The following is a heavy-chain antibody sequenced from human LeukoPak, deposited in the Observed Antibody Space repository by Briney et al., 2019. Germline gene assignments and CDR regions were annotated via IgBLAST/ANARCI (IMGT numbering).Heavy chain of an antibody. D-gene: IGHD2-15*01. CDR1: GFTFSNAW. Sequence: GGSLRLSCAASGFTFSNAWMTWVRQAPGKGLEWVGHIKSKNEGGTTNYAAPVKGRFIISRDDSKDTLYLQMNSLKTDDTAVYYCTTHPIADPSDWGQGTLVTVSS. J-gene: IGHJ4*02. CDR2: IKSKNEGGTT. V-gene: IGHV3-15*01. CDR3: TTHPIADPSD.